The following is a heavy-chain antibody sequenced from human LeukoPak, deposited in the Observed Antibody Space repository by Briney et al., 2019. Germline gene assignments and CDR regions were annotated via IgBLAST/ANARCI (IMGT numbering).Heavy chain of an antibody. CDR3: AREYNWNDCYFDY. J-gene: IGHJ4*02. CDR2: IKQDGSEK. V-gene: IGHV3-7*03. CDR1: GFTFSSYW. D-gene: IGHD1-1*01. Sequence: GGSLRLSCAASGFTFSSYWMSWVRQAPGKGLERVANIKQDGSEKYYVDSVKGRFTISRDNAKNSLYLQMNSLRAEDTAVYYCAREYNWNDCYFDYWGQGTLVTVSS.